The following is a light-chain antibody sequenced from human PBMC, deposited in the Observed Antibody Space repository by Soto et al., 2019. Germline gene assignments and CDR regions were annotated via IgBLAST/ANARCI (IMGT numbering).Light chain of an antibody. CDR3: QQYSNFPYT. Sequence: DIQMTQSPSTLSASVGDRVTITCRASQRISTWLAWYQQKPGKATKLLIYKASTLESGVPSRFSGRGSGAEFTLTNSSLQPDDVATLHCQQYSNFPYTFGQGTELEIK. CDR2: KAS. CDR1: QRISTW. V-gene: IGKV1-5*03. J-gene: IGKJ2*01.